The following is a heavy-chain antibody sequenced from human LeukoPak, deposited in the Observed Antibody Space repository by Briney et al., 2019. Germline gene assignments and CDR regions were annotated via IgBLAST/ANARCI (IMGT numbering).Heavy chain of an antibody. Sequence: PSETLSLTCTVSGGSISSSSYYWGWIRQPAGKGLEWIGRIYTSGSTNYNPSLKSRVTISVDTSKNQFSMMLSSVTAADTAVYYCASSTGSGSYYPLFDYWGQGTLVTVSS. V-gene: IGHV4-61*02. CDR1: GGSISSSSYY. CDR3: ASSTGSGSYYPLFDY. J-gene: IGHJ4*02. CDR2: IYTSGST. D-gene: IGHD3-10*01.